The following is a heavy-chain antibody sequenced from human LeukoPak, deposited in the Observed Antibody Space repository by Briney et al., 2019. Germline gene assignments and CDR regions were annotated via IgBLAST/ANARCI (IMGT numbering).Heavy chain of an antibody. Sequence: TGGSLRLSCATSGFSFSSYAMSWVRQAPGKGLEWVSSISGTGDGTYYADSVKGRFTISRDNSKNTLFLQMNSLRAEDTAVYYCAKATYSSSWNLYFDYWGQGTLVTVSS. D-gene: IGHD6-13*01. V-gene: IGHV3-23*01. CDR3: AKATYSSSWNLYFDY. CDR1: GFSFSSYA. CDR2: ISGTGDGT. J-gene: IGHJ4*02.